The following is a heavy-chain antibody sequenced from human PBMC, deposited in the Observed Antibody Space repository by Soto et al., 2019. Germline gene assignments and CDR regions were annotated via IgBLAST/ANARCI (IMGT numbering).Heavy chain of an antibody. CDR1: GGSISSGGYS. V-gene: IGHV4-30-2*01. CDR2: IYHSGST. Sequence: PSETLSLTCAVSGGSISSGGYSWSWIRQPPGKGLEWIRYIYHSGSTYYNPSLKSRVTISVDRSKNQFSLKLSSVTAADTAVYYCARDAGAFDIWGQGTMVTVSS. J-gene: IGHJ3*02. CDR3: ARDAGAFDI.